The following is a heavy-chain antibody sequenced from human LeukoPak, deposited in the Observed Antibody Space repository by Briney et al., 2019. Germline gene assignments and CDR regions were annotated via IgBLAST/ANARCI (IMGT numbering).Heavy chain of an antibody. Sequence: GGSLRLSCAASRFTFNTYAMSWVRQAPGKGLEWVSAISGSGGSTYYADSVKGRFTISRDNSKYTLYLQMNSLRAEDTAVYYCAKGGLVWFGELNWGQGTLVTVSS. CDR2: ISGSGGST. CDR3: AKGGLVWFGELN. J-gene: IGHJ4*02. D-gene: IGHD3-10*01. CDR1: RFTFNTYA. V-gene: IGHV3-23*01.